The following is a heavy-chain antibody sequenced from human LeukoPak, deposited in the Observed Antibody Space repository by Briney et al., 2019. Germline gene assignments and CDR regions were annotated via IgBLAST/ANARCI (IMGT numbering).Heavy chain of an antibody. CDR2: IVSDGSST. J-gene: IGHJ4*02. CDR3: ARGTGLIGY. D-gene: IGHD2-8*02. Sequence: GGSLRLSCAASGFIFSNYWMHWVRQAPGKGLVWVSRIVSDGSSTSNADSVKGRFTISRDNAKNTLYLQMNSLRAEDTAVYYCARGTGLIGYWGQGTLVTVSS. CDR1: GFIFSNYW. V-gene: IGHV3-74*01.